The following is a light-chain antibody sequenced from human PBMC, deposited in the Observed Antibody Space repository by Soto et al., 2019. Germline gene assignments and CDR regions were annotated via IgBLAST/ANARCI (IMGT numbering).Light chain of an antibody. V-gene: IGKV3-11*01. CDR2: DAS. CDR1: QSVSSY. Sequence: EIVLTQSPATLPLSPGERATLSCRASQSVSSYLAWYQQKPGQAPRLLIYDASSRATGIPARFSGSGSGTDFTLTLSSLEPEDFAVYYCQQRSNWPVTFGQGTKVEIK. J-gene: IGKJ1*01. CDR3: QQRSNWPVT.